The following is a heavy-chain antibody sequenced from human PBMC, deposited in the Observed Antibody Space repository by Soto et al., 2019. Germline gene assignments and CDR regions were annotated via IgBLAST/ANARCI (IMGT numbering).Heavy chain of an antibody. V-gene: IGHV4-61*03. J-gene: IGHJ4*02. CDR1: GGSVSSGGYY. D-gene: IGHD3-16*01. CDR3: ASGGY. Sequence: QVHLQESGPGLVKPSETLSLTCTVSGGSVSSGGYYWSWIRQPLGKGLEWIGYIYNSGSTNYNPSLKSRVTVSVDTSKNHFSRQLTAATAADTAVYYCASGGYWGQGTLVTVSS. CDR2: IYNSGST.